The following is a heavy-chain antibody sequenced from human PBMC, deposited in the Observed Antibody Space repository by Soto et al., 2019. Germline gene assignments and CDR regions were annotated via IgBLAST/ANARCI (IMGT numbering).Heavy chain of an antibody. D-gene: IGHD3-9*01. CDR1: GFTFTDYW. J-gene: IGHJ4*02. CDR2: IDFDGSRT. CDR3: ARGIRYKYGSDS. V-gene: IGHV3-74*01. Sequence: EVQLVESGGGLVQPGGSLRLSCVASGFTFTDYWMHWVPQAPGKGLVWVSRIDFDGSRTNYADSVKGRFTISRDNAKNTVYLQMNSLRAEDTAVFYCARGIRYKYGSDSWGQGTLVTVSS.